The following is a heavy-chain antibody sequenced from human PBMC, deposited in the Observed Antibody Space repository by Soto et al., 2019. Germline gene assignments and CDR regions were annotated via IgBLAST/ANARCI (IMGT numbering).Heavy chain of an antibody. D-gene: IGHD6-13*01. J-gene: IGHJ5*02. V-gene: IGHV3-73*01. Sequence: LRLSCAASGFTFSGSAMHWVRQASGKGLEWVGRIRSKANSYATAYAASVKGRFTISRDDSKNTAYLQMNSLKTEDTAVYYCTRLIGSWYPRFDPWGQGTLVTVSS. CDR2: IRSKANSYAT. CDR3: TRLIGSWYPRFDP. CDR1: GFTFSGSA.